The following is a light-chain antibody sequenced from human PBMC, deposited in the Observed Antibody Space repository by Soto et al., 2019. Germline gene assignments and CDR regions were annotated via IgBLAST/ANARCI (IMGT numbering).Light chain of an antibody. CDR2: GAS. Sequence: EIVLTQSPGTLSLSPGERATLSCRASQTVGSSFLAWFQHKPGQAPRLLIYGASTRATGIPDRLSGSGSGTDFTLTISRLEPEDFAVYYCHQYGSSQTFGQGTKVDIK. CDR1: QTVGSSF. V-gene: IGKV3-20*01. J-gene: IGKJ1*01. CDR3: HQYGSSQT.